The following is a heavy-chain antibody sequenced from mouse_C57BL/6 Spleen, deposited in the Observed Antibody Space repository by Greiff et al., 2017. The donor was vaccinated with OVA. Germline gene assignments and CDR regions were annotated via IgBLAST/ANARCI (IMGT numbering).Heavy chain of an antibody. CDR1: GYTFTSYW. Sequence: QVQLKQPGTELVKPGASVKLSCKASGYTFTSYWMHWVKQRPGQGLEWIGNINPSNGGTNYNEKFKSKATLTVDKSSSTAYMQLSSLTSEDSAVYYCARSGGIYYGNLYAMDYWGQGTSVTVSS. CDR3: ARSGGIYYGNLYAMDY. CDR2: INPSNGGT. D-gene: IGHD2-1*01. V-gene: IGHV1-53*01. J-gene: IGHJ4*01.